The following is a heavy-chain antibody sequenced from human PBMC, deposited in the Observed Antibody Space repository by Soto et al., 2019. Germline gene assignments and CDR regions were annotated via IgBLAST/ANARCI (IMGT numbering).Heavy chain of an antibody. D-gene: IGHD3-16*01. Sequence: QVQLVESGGGLVKPGGSLRLSCAVSGFTFSNYYMAWIRQAPGKGLEWVSYISTSGTSTFYADSVKDRFTISRDNAENSLFLQMDSLRVEDTAVYFCPRDGVLFRAGFDSWGQGTLVTVAS. CDR3: PRDGVLFRAGFDS. V-gene: IGHV3-11*01. CDR2: ISTSGTST. J-gene: IGHJ4*02. CDR1: GFTFSNYY.